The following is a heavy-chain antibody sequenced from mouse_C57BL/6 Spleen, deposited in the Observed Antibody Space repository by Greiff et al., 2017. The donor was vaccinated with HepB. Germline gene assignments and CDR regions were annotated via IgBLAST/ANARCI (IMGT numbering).Heavy chain of an antibody. Sequence: VQLQQSGPELVKPGASVKISCKASGYSFTGYYMNWVKQSPEKSLEWIGEINPSTGGTTYNQKFKAKATLTVDKSSSTAYMQLKSLTSEDSAVYYWARSETAQATSYAMDYWGQGTSVTVSS. D-gene: IGHD3-2*02. CDR2: INPSTGGT. V-gene: IGHV1-42*01. CDR1: GYSFTGYY. CDR3: ARSETAQATSYAMDY. J-gene: IGHJ4*01.